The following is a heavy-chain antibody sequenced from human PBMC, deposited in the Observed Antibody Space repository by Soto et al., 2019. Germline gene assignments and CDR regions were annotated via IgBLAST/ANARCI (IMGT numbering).Heavy chain of an antibody. V-gene: IGHV3-23*01. Sequence: PGRSLRLSCAASGFTFSISAMSWVRQAPGTGLEWVSAISGSGGSTYYADSVKGRFTISRDNSKSTLYLQMNSLRAEDTAVYYCAKDARIEKGYCSSTSCYTWGLGGMDVWGQGTTVTVSS. CDR2: ISGSGGST. D-gene: IGHD2-2*02. CDR3: AKDARIEKGYCSSTSCYTWGLGGMDV. CDR1: GFTFSISA. J-gene: IGHJ6*02.